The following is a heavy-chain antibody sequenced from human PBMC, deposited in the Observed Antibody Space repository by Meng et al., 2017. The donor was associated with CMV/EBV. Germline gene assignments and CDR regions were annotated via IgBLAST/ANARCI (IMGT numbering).Heavy chain of an antibody. V-gene: IGHV3-30*02. J-gene: IGHJ6*02. CDR3: AKDLFVDTAMVTGYYYGMDV. CDR1: GFTFSSYG. Sequence: GESLKISCAASGFTFSSYGMHWVRKAPGKGLEWVAFIRYDGSNKYYADSVKGRFTISRDNSKNTLYLQMNSLRAEDTAVYYCAKDLFVDTAMVTGYYYGMDVWGQGTTVTVSS. D-gene: IGHD5-18*01. CDR2: IRYDGSNK.